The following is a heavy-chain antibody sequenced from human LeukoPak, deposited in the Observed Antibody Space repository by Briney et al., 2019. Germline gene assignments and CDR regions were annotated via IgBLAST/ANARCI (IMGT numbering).Heavy chain of an antibody. J-gene: IGHJ4*02. CDR2: TYYGSKWSN. CDR1: GDSVSSNGVA. V-gene: IGHV6-1*01. Sequence: SQTLSLTCVISGDSVSSNGVAWNWGRQSPSRGLEWLGRTYYGSKWSNDYALSVKSRITINPDTSKNQFSLQLNSVTPADTAVYYCTRGRNSAFDYWGRGTLVTVSS. D-gene: IGHD1-14*01. CDR3: TRGRNSAFDY.